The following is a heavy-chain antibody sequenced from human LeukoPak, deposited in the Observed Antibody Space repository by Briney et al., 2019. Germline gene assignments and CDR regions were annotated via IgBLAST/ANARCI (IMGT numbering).Heavy chain of an antibody. V-gene: IGHV3-74*01. CDR3: ARDYPEQWLVPDY. Sequence: PGGSLRLSRAASGFTFSSYWMHWVRQAPGKGLVWVSRINSDGSSTIYADSVKGRFTISRDNAKNTLYLQMNSLRAEDTAVYYCARDYPEQWLVPDYWGQGTLVTVSS. J-gene: IGHJ4*02. CDR2: INSDGSST. CDR1: GFTFSSYW. D-gene: IGHD6-19*01.